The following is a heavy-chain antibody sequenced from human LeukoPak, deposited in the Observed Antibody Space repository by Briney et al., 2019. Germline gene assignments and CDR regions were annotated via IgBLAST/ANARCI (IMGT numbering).Heavy chain of an antibody. CDR1: GFTFSSYE. CDR2: ISSSGSTI. Sequence: SGGSLRLSCAASGFTFSSYEMNWVRQAPGKGLEWVSYISSSGSTIYYADSVKGRFTISRDNAKNSLYLQMNSLRAEDTAVYYCARERNGYDMDWGQGTLVTVSS. D-gene: IGHD3-9*01. J-gene: IGHJ4*02. V-gene: IGHV3-48*03. CDR3: ARERNGYDMD.